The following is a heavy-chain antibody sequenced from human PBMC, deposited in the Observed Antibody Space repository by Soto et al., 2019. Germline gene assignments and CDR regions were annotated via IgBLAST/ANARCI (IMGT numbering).Heavy chain of an antibody. CDR2: ISYDGSNK. V-gene: IGHV3-30*18. CDR1: GFTFSSYA. Sequence: QVQLVESGGGVVQPGRSLRLSCAASGFTFSSYAMHWVRQAPGKGLEWVAVISYDGSNKYYADSVKGRFTISKDNSKNTLYLQMNSLRTEDTAVYYCAKDLVDASMVDYWGQGTLVTVSS. D-gene: IGHD5-18*01. J-gene: IGHJ4*02. CDR3: AKDLVDASMVDY.